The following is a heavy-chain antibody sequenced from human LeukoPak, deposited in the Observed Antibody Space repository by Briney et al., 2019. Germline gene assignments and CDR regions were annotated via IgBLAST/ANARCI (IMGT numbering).Heavy chain of an antibody. J-gene: IGHJ4*02. Sequence: GGSLRLSCAASGFIFNTYGMHWVRQAPGKGLEWVAVIWYDESNKYYADSVKGRFTISRDNSKNAVYLQMNSLRADDTALYYCARDDYGFDYWGQGTLVTVSS. CDR1: GFIFNTYG. CDR2: IWYDESNK. V-gene: IGHV3-33*01. D-gene: IGHD4-17*01. CDR3: ARDDYGFDY.